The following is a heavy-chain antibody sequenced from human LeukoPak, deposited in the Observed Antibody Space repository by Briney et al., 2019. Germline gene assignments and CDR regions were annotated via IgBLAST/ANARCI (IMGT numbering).Heavy chain of an antibody. V-gene: IGHV4-39*07. Sequence: SETLSLTSTVSGGSISSSGSYWCWIRQPPGKGLEWIGSIYYSGNTYNPSLKSRVTISVDTSKNQFSLNLTSVNAADTAVYYFARVRATRREELIWFDPGGQGTLVTVS. CDR3: ARVRATRREELIWFDP. CDR2: IYYSGNT. CDR1: GGSISSSGSY. J-gene: IGHJ5*02. D-gene: IGHD6-6*01.